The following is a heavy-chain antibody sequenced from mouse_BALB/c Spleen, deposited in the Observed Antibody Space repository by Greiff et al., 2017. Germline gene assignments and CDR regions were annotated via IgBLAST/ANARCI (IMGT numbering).Heavy chain of an antibody. CDR1: GYSITSGYY. CDR3: ARGGSSFFDY. J-gene: IGHJ2*01. Sequence: EVKLVESGPGLVKPSQSLSLTCSVTGYSITSGYYWNWIRQFPGNKLEWMGYISYDGSNNYNPSLKNRISITRDTSKNQFFLKLNSVTTEDTGTYYCARGGSSFFDYWGQGTTLTVSS. CDR2: ISYDGSN. D-gene: IGHD1-1*01. V-gene: IGHV3-6*02.